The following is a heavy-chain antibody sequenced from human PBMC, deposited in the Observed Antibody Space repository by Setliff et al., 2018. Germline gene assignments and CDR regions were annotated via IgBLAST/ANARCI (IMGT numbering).Heavy chain of an antibody. V-gene: IGHV3-23*01. CDR1: GFTFSSYA. CDR2: ISGSGGSA. J-gene: IGHJ4*02. Sequence: GGSLRLSCAASGFTFSSYAMSWVRQAPGKGLEWVSAISGSGGSAYYADSVKGRFTISRDNSKNTLYLQMNSLRAEDTAVYYCARDRYYNFWSGYYDHWGQGTLVTVS. D-gene: IGHD3-3*01. CDR3: ARDRYYNFWSGYYDH.